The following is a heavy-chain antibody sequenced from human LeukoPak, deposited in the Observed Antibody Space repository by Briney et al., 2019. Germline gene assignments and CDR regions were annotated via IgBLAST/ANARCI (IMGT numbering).Heavy chain of an antibody. Sequence: GGSLRLSCAASGFTFDDYGMNWVRQAPGKGLEWVSSISGRGSTTYYADSVKGRFTIARDNSKNTLYLQMNSLRAEDTAVYYCAKDRDVWGSLLDYWGQGTLVSVSS. CDR3: AKDRDVWGSLLDY. CDR2: ISGRGSTT. CDR1: GFTFDDYG. D-gene: IGHD3-16*01. J-gene: IGHJ4*02. V-gene: IGHV3-23*01.